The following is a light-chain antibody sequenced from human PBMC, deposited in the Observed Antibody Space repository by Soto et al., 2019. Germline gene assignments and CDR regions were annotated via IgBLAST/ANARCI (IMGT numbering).Light chain of an antibody. CDR1: SSDVGTYDL. Sequence: QSVLTQPASISGAPGHPIAISCTGTSSDVGTYDLVSCYQQHPGKAPKLMIYEGTKRPSGVSNRFSGSKSANTASLTISGLQPEDEADYYCCSSAGSSLYVFGSGTKVTVL. CDR3: CSSAGSSLYV. V-gene: IGLV2-23*01. J-gene: IGLJ1*01. CDR2: EGT.